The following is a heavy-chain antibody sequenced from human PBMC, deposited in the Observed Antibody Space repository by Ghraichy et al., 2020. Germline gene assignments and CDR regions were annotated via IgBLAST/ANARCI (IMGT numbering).Heavy chain of an antibody. J-gene: IGHJ4*02. D-gene: IGHD3-22*01. CDR2: THTNGRT. Sequence: SETLSLTCSVSGGSVSNNYWSWIRQPPGKGLEWIAYTHTNGRTKYNPSLVSRITISLDTSKNQFFLELGSVTAADTAVYYYARHAYYYDSAYDSWGQGTLVTVSS. V-gene: IGHV4-4*08. CDR3: ARHAYYYDSAYDS. CDR1: GGSVSNNY.